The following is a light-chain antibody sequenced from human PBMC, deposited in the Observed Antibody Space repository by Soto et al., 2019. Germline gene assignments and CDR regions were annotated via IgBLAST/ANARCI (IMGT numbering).Light chain of an antibody. J-gene: IGKJ4*01. CDR1: QSISRSD. V-gene: IGKV3-20*01. Sequence: EIVLTQSPGTVSLSPWESATLSCRASQSISRSDLAWYQHRPGQSPRLLIYATSSRATGIPDRFTGGGSGTGFTLTISRLEPEDSAVYYCQQYGTSPTFGGGTKVEIK. CDR3: QQYGTSPT. CDR2: ATS.